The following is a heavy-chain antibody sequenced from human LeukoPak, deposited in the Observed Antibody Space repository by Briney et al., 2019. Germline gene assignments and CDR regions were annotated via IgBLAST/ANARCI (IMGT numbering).Heavy chain of an antibody. CDR1: GGSISSYY. Sequence: PSETLSLTCTVSGGSISSYYWSWFRQPPGKGLEWIGYISDSGSTTYNPSLKSRVSISVDTSKNQFSLKLTSVTAADTAVYYCARPSRGGYVDAFDFRGQGRMVDVSS. V-gene: IGHV4-59*08. D-gene: IGHD5-24*01. CDR3: ARPSRGGYVDAFDF. CDR2: ISDSGST. J-gene: IGHJ3*01.